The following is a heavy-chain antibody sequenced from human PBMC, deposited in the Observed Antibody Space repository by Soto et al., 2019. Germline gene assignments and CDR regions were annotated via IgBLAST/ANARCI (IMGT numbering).Heavy chain of an antibody. D-gene: IGHD4-17*01. CDR2: ISGSGGST. Sequence: EVQLLESGGGLVQPGGSLRLSCAASGFTFSSYAMSWVRQAPGKGLEWVSAISGSGGSTYYADSVKGRFTISRDNSKNPLYLQMNSLRAEDTAVYYCALGGYGDYIPYYFDYWGQGTLVTVSS. CDR1: GFTFSSYA. V-gene: IGHV3-23*01. J-gene: IGHJ4*02. CDR3: ALGGYGDYIPYYFDY.